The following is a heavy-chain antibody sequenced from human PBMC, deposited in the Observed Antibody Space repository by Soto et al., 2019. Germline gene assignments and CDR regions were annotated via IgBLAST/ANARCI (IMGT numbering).Heavy chain of an antibody. CDR1: GGTFSSYA. J-gene: IGHJ3*02. V-gene: IGHV1-69*13. CDR2: IIPIFGTA. CDR3: ARDPSQLMAHIGDAFDI. Sequence: GASVKVSCKASGGTFSSYAISWVRQAPGQGLEWMGGIIPIFGTANYAQKFQGRVTITADESTSTAYMELSSLRSEDTAVYYCARDPSQLMAHIGDAFDIWGQGTMVTVSS. D-gene: IGHD1-1*01.